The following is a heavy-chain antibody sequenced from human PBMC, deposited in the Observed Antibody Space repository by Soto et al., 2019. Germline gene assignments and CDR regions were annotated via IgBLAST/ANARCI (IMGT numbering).Heavy chain of an antibody. CDR3: ARVRDWFDP. Sequence: QVQLQQWGAGLLKPSETLSLTCAVYGGSFSGYYWNWIRQPPGKGLEWIGEIDHSGYTNYNPSLKSRVTISVDTSKNQFSLRLTSVTVANTDGYSCARVRDWFDPWGQGTLVTVSS. CDR1: GGSFSGYY. V-gene: IGHV4-34*01. J-gene: IGHJ5*02. CDR2: IDHSGYT. D-gene: IGHD3-3*01.